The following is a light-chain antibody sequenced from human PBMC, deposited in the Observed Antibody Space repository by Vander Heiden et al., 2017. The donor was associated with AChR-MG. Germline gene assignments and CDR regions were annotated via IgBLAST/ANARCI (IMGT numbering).Light chain of an antibody. CDR1: GGSIASNY. CDR2: EDN. Sequence: NFVLTQPHSVSESPGKTVTISCTRSGGSIASNYVQWYQQRPGSAPTTVIFEDNHRPSGVPDRFSGSIDSSSNSASLIISGLKTEDEADYYCQSYDDTNHGVCGGGTKLTGL. CDR3: QSYDDTNHGV. V-gene: IGLV6-57*03. J-gene: IGLJ2*01.